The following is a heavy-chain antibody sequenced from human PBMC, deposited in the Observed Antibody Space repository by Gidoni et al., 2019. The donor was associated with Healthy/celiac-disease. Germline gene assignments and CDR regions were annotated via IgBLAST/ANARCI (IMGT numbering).Heavy chain of an antibody. CDR2: INAGNGNT. V-gene: IGHV1-3*01. J-gene: IGHJ5*02. Sequence: QVQLVQSGAEVKKPGASVKVSCKASGYTFTSYAMHWVRQAPGQRLEWMGWINAGNGNTKYSQEFQGRVTITRDTSASTAYMELSSLRSEDTAVYYCAREEEYYDSSGYYTHWFDPWGQGTLVTVSS. CDR3: AREEEYYDSSGYYTHWFDP. D-gene: IGHD3-22*01. CDR1: GYTFTSYA.